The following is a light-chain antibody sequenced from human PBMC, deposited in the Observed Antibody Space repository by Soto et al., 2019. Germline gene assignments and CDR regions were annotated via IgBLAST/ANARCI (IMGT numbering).Light chain of an antibody. J-gene: IGKJ1*01. CDR2: GAS. CDR3: QQYNNWPPWT. CDR1: QSINVN. V-gene: IGKV3-15*01. Sequence: IVMTRSPASLSVSPGESAPPSCRPSQSINVNLAWYQQKPGQAPRLLIYGASTRATGLPARISGSGSGTEFTLIISGLQSEDFAVYYCQQYNNWPPWTFGQGTKVDIK.